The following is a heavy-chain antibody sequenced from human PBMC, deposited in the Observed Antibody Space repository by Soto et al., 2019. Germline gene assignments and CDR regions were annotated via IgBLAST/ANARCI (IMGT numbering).Heavy chain of an antibody. CDR3: ASTMNI. Sequence: PSETLSLTCAVYGGSFSGYYWSWIRQPPGKGLEWIGEINHSGSTNYNPSLKSRVTISVDTSKNQFSLKLSSVTAADTAVYYCASTMNIWGQGTMVTVS. D-gene: IGHD3-22*01. J-gene: IGHJ3*02. CDR1: GGSFSGYY. V-gene: IGHV4-34*01. CDR2: INHSGST.